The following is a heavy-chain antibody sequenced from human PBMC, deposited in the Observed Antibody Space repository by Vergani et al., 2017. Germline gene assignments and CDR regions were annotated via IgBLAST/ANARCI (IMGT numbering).Heavy chain of an antibody. CDR2: IIPIFGTA. CDR1: GGTFSSYA. J-gene: IGHJ5*02. D-gene: IGHD2-2*01. Sequence: QVQLVQSGAEVKKPGSSVKVSCKASGGTFSSYAISWVRQAPGQGLEWMGGIIPIFGTANYAQKFQGRVTITADESTSTAYMELSSLRSEDTAVYYCAMARADCSSTSGYVKVRSEGRWFAPWGQGTLVTVSS. V-gene: IGHV1-69*01. CDR3: AMARADCSSTSGYVKVRSEGRWFAP.